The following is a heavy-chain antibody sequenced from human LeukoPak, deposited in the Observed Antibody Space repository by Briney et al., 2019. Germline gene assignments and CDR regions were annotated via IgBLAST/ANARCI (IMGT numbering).Heavy chain of an antibody. CDR2: ISGSGGNT. Sequence: PGGSLRLSCAHSGFTFSRYDMSWVRLAPRMGLEWLSGISGSGGNTYYADSVKGRFTISRDNSQNTLSLQMNSLRAEDTAVYFCAKAGYRGSSVNYFDYWGQGTLVTVSS. J-gene: IGHJ4*02. V-gene: IGHV3-23*01. D-gene: IGHD6-6*01. CDR1: GFTFSRYD. CDR3: AKAGYRGSSVNYFDY.